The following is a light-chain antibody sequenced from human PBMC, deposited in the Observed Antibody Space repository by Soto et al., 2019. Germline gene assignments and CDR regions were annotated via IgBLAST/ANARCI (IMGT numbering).Light chain of an antibody. J-gene: IGKJ2*04. V-gene: IGKV1-5*01. CDR3: QHCSVFLCS. CDR2: DAS. CDR1: QSINNS. Sequence: DIQMTQSPSTLTASVGDRVTINCRASQSINNSLAWYQQKSGSAPKLLISDASNLASGVPSRFSGSGSGTDFTLTFTSLEPDDFATYYCQHCSVFLCSFAQGTKLEIK.